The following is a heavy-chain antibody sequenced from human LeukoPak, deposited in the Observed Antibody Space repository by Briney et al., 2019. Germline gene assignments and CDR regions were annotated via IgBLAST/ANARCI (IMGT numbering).Heavy chain of an antibody. CDR1: GYSFTSYY. V-gene: IGHV1-46*01. Sequence: GASVKVSCKAFGYSFTSYYMHWVRQAPGQGLEWMGIINSSGGSTSYAQKFQGRVTMTRDTSASTVYMELSSLRFEDTAVYYCTRDSPSDAWFDPWGQGTLVTVSS. CDR3: TRDSPSDAWFDP. CDR2: INSSGGST. D-gene: IGHD3-10*01. J-gene: IGHJ5*02.